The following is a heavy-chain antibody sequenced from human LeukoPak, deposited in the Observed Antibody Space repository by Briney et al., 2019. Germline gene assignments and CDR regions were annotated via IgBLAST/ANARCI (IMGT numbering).Heavy chain of an antibody. CDR2: INHSGST. V-gene: IGHV4-34*01. D-gene: IGHD2-2*02. CDR3: ARRRYCSSTSCYRRWFDP. CDR1: GFTFSRYS. J-gene: IGHJ5*02. Sequence: PGGSLRLSCAASGFTFSRYSMNWIRQPPGKGLEWIGEINHSGSTNYNPSLKSRVTISVDTSKNQFSLKLSSVTAADTAVYYCARRRYCSSTSCYRRWFDPWGQGTLVTVSS.